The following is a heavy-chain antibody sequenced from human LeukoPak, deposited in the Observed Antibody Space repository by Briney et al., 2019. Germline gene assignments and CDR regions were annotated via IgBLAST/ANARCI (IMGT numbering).Heavy chain of an antibody. Sequence: GGSLRLSCAASGFTFSSYAMHWVRQAPGKGLEWVAVISYDGSNKYYADSVRGRFTISRDNSKNTLYLQMNSLRAEDTAVYYCAKDIPRRMVMYYFDYWGQGTLVTVSS. J-gene: IGHJ4*02. CDR2: ISYDGSNK. CDR3: AKDIPRRMVMYYFDY. CDR1: GFTFSSYA. D-gene: IGHD2-21*01. V-gene: IGHV3-30-3*01.